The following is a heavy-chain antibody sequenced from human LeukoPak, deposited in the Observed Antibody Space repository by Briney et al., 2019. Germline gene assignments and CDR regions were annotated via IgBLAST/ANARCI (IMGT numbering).Heavy chain of an antibody. Sequence: GASVKVSCKGSGYTFTDYYIHWLRQAPGQGLEWMGWINPNNGDTNYAQKFQGSVTMTRDTSISTAYMELSTLTSDDTAVYYCARDGVGTYDYWGQGTLVTVSS. V-gene: IGHV1-2*02. D-gene: IGHD1-26*01. CDR3: ARDGVGTYDY. CDR1: GYTFTDYY. J-gene: IGHJ4*02. CDR2: INPNNGDT.